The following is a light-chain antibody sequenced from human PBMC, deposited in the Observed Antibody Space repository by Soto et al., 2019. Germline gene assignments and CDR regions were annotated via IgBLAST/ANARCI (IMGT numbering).Light chain of an antibody. J-gene: IGLJ3*02. CDR1: RSNIGAGYD. Sequence: QSVLTQPPSVSGAPGQRVTISCTGSRSNIGAGYDVHWYQQLPGTAPKLLIYGNSNRPSGVPVRFSGSKSGTSASLAITGLQAEDEADYYCQSYDSSLSGWVFGGGTKLTVL. V-gene: IGLV1-40*01. CDR2: GNS. CDR3: QSYDSSLSGWV.